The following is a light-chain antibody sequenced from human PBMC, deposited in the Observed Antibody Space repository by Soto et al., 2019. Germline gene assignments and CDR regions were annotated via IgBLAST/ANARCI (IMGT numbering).Light chain of an antibody. Sequence: QSVLTQPPAVSAAPVQTVTIACSGGSSNIENNYVSWYQHFPGTAPKLLIYEDNNLPSGIPDRFSGSKSGTSATLGITGLQTGDEGDYDCVTWDGKRSAVVFCGGTKLTVL. CDR2: EDN. CDR1: SSNIENNY. CDR3: VTWDGKRSAVV. J-gene: IGLJ2*01. V-gene: IGLV1-51*02.